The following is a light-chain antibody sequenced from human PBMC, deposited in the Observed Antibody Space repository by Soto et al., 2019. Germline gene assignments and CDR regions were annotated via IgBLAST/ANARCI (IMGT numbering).Light chain of an antibody. CDR1: QSVTSH. CDR2: DAS. Sequence: EVVLTQSPATLSLSPGERATLSCRASQSVTSHLAWYQQKPGQAPRLLLYDASNRATGIPARFSGSGSGTDFTLTINSLEPEDFAVYYCQQRSSWPMYTFGQGTKVEIK. J-gene: IGKJ2*01. CDR3: QQRSSWPMYT. V-gene: IGKV3-11*01.